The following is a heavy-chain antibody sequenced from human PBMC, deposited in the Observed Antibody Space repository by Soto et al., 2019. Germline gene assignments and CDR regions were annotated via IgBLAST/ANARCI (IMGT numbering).Heavy chain of an antibody. Sequence: EVQLVESGGALVQPGGSLRLSCATSGFTFTHYWMKWVRQAPGKGLEWVANINIDGTEKYYGDSVKGRFTISRDNAKNSLSLQMYSLRDEDMAVYYCARNRGWEMLDYWGQGTLVTVSS. J-gene: IGHJ4*02. CDR1: GFTFTHYW. D-gene: IGHD6-19*01. V-gene: IGHV3-7*01. CDR3: ARNRGWEMLDY. CDR2: INIDGTEK.